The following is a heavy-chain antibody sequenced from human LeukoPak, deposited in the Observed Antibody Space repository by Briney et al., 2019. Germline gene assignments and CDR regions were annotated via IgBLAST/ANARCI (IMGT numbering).Heavy chain of an antibody. CDR1: GGSISSGDYY. V-gene: IGHV4-30-4*01. CDR3: ARGRKYYDSSGWGYHY. D-gene: IGHD3-22*01. CDR2: IYYSGST. J-gene: IGHJ4*02. Sequence: PSETLSLTCTVSGGSISSGDYYWSWIRQPPGRGREWIGYIYYSGSTYYNPSLKSRVTISVDTSKNQFSLKLSSVTAADTAVYYCARGRKYYDSSGWGYHYWGQGALVTVSS.